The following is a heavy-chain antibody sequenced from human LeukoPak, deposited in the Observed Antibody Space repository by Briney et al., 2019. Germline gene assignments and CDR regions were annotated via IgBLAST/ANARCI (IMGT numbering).Heavy chain of an antibody. CDR3: ARDRSTNYYYYGMDV. CDR2: IYYSGST. V-gene: IGHV4-59*01. Sequence: PPETLSLTCTVSGGSISSYYWSWIRQPPGKGLEWIGYIYYSGSTNYNPSLKSRVTISVDTSKNQFSLKLSSVTAADTAVYYCARDRSTNYYYYGMDVWGQGTTVTVSS. J-gene: IGHJ6*02. CDR1: GGSISSYY.